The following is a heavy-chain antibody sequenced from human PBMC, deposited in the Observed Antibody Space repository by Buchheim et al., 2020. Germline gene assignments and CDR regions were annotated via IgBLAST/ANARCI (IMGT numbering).Heavy chain of an antibody. CDR1: GFIFSSYG. V-gene: IGHV3-33*01. CDR2: IWYDGSNK. CDR3: ARDTYGYDTRYGMDV. D-gene: IGHD5-18*01. J-gene: IGHJ6*02. Sequence: QEQLVESGGGVVQPGRSLRLSCAASGFIFSSYGMHWVRQAPGKGLEWVAVIWYDGSNKNYADSVKGRFTISRDNSKNTLYLQMNSLRAEDTAVYYCARDTYGYDTRYGMDVWGQGTT.